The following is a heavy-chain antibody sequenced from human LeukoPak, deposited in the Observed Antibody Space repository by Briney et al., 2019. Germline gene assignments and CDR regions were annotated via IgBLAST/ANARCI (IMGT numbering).Heavy chain of an antibody. D-gene: IGHD3-10*01. CDR1: GGSISSSNW. V-gene: IGHV4-4*02. CDR3: ARGKLWFGELPFDY. Sequence: KSSETLSLTCAVSGGSISSSNWWSWVRQPPGKGLEWIGEIYHSGSTNYNPSLKSRVTISVDKTKNQFSLKLSSVTAADTAVYYCARGKLWFGELPFDYWGQGTLVTVSS. CDR2: IYHSGST. J-gene: IGHJ4*02.